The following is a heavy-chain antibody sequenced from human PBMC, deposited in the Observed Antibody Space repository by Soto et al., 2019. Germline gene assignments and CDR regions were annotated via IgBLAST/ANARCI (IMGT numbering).Heavy chain of an antibody. V-gene: IGHV3-21*01. CDR1: GFSFSGYS. CDR2: ISSTRTYI. Sequence: GGSLRLSCAASGFSFSGYSMHWVRQAPGKGLEWVSSISSTRTYIYYSDSVKGRFTISRDNAKNSLYLQMNSLRAEDTAVYYCAREAPVADYWGQGTLVTVSS. D-gene: IGHD2-15*01. J-gene: IGHJ4*02. CDR3: AREAPVADY.